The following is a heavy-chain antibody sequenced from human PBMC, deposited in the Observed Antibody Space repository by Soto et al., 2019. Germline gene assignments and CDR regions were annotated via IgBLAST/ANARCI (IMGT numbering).Heavy chain of an antibody. D-gene: IGHD3-3*01. CDR3: ARSSGGNFGIIIEGSNWFDP. CDR1: GHTFTSYY. V-gene: IGHV1-46*01. CDR2: INPHGGST. Sequence: ASVKGSFKAPGHTFTSYYLNWLLQSPRQCLYFMGVINPHGGSTKYAQKFQGRITMTRDTSRSTVYMELSSLRSDDTAIYYCARSSGGNFGIIIEGSNWFDPWGQGTLVTVSS. J-gene: IGHJ5*02.